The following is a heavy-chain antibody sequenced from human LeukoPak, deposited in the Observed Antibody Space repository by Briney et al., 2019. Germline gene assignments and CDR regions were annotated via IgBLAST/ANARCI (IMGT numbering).Heavy chain of an antibody. CDR3: ARSSGWLPDY. Sequence: SETLSLTCTVSGGSISSSSYYWGWIRQPPGKGLEWIGSIYYSGSTYYNPSLKSRVTISVDTSKNQFSLKLSSVTAADTAVYYCARSSGWLPDYWGQGTLVTVSS. CDR2: IYYSGST. V-gene: IGHV4-39*07. CDR1: GGSISSSSYY. J-gene: IGHJ4*02. D-gene: IGHD6-19*01.